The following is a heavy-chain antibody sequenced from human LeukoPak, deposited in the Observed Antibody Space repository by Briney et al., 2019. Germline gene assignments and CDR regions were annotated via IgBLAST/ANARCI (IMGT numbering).Heavy chain of an antibody. CDR3: ARAGVVGADAERKYFDY. CDR2: IYYSGST. V-gene: IGHV4-59*11. CDR1: GGSISSHY. J-gene: IGHJ4*02. D-gene: IGHD1-26*01. Sequence: SETLSLTCTVSGGSISSHYWSWIRQPPGKGLEWIGYIYYSGSTNYNPSLKSRVTISVDTSKNQFSLKLSSVTAADTAVYYCARAGVVGADAERKYFDYWGRGTLVTVSS.